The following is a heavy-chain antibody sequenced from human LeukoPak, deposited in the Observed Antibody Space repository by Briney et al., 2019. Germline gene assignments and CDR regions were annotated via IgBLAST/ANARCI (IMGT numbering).Heavy chain of an antibody. CDR1: GFTFSSYA. CDR2: ISYDGSNK. D-gene: IGHD1-1*01. V-gene: IGHV3-30-3*01. Sequence: GRSLRLSCAASGFTFSSYAMHWVRQAPGKGLEWVAVISYDGSNKYYADSVKGRFTISRDNPKNTLYLQMNSLRADDTAVYYCARDRGTNGINDRGYFDYWGQGTLVTVSS. CDR3: ARDRGTNGINDRGYFDY. J-gene: IGHJ4*02.